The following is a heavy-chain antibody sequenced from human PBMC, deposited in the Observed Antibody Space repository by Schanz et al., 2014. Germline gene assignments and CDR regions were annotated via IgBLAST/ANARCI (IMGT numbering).Heavy chain of an antibody. CDR1: GGSMDTHY. D-gene: IGHD2-21*01. CDR2: IYSSGIA. J-gene: IGHJ4*02. V-gene: IGHV4-59*08. Sequence: QVPLQESGPGLVKPSETLSLMCTVSGGSMDTHYWGWIRQPPGKGLEWIAFIYSSGIANYNPSLESRVTISVDTSKTQFSLGRPSVTAADTATYYCARRVVPATMGLYFDLWGQGTLVTVSS. CDR3: ARRVVPATMGLYFDL.